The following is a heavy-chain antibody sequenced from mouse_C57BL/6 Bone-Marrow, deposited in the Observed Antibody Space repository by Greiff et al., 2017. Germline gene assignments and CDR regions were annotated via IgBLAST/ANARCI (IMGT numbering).Heavy chain of an antibody. J-gene: IGHJ3*01. CDR3: ARWFFAY. CDR2: INPNNGGT. V-gene: IGHV1-26*01. D-gene: IGHD2-2*01. Sequence: EVKLQQSGPELVKPGASVKISCKASGYTFTDYYMNWVKQSHGKSLEWIGDINPNNGGTSYNQKFKGKATLTVDKSSSTAYMELRSLTSEDSAVYYCARWFFAYWGQGTLVTVSA. CDR1: GYTFTDYY.